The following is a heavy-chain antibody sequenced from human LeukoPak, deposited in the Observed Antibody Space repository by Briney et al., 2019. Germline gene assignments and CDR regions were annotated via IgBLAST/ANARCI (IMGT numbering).Heavy chain of an antibody. V-gene: IGHV4-4*02. Sequence: SGTLSLTCGVSGGSISSTNWWSWVRQPPGQGLEWIGEISLRGLTNYNPSLKSRVTMSVDKSNNFLTLNLTSVTAADTAVYYCARAPIPYDRSRTDYRFDPWGQGTLVTVAS. J-gene: IGHJ5*02. CDR1: GGSISSTNW. D-gene: IGHD3-22*01. CDR3: ARAPIPYDRSRTDYRFDP. CDR2: ISLRGLT.